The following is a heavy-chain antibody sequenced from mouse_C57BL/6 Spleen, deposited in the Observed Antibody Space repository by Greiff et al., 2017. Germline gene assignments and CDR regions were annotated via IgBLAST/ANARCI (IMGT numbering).Heavy chain of an antibody. CDR2: INPSNGGT. CDR1: GYTFTDYN. CDR3: ARWVAGTGYALDY. D-gene: IGHD2-14*01. Sequence: EVQLQQSGPELVRPGASVKLSCKASGYTFTDYNMGWVKQSPGQSLEWIGEINPSNGGTIYNQKFKGKATLTVDKSSSTAYMELRSLTSEDSAVYFCARWVAGTGYALDYWGQGTTVTVSS. J-gene: IGHJ4*01. V-gene: IGHV1-18*01.